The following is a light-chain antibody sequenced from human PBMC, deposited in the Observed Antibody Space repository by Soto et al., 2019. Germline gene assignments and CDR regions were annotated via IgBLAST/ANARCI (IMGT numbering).Light chain of an antibody. J-gene: IGLJ2*01. Sequence: QSVLTQPPSVSAAPGQKVTISCAGSSSNIGNNYVSWYQQLPGTAPKLLIYDNNKRPSGIPDRFSGSNSGTSATLGITGLQTGDEADYYCGKWDSSLSAVVFGGGTKLTVL. CDR2: DNN. V-gene: IGLV1-51*01. CDR1: SSNIGNNY. CDR3: GKWDSSLSAVV.